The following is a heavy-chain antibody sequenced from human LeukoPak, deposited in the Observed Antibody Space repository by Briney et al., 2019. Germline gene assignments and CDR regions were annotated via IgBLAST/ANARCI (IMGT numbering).Heavy chain of an antibody. CDR1: GGSISSYY. CDR3: ARDKYDILTGYEYFDY. V-gene: IGHV4-4*07. Sequence: PSETLSLTCTVSGGSISSYYWSWIRQPAGKGLEWIGRIYTSGSTNYNPSLKSRVTMSVDTSKNQFSLKLSSVTAADTAVYCCARDKYDILTGYEYFDYWGQGTLVTVSS. J-gene: IGHJ4*02. CDR2: IYTSGST. D-gene: IGHD3-9*01.